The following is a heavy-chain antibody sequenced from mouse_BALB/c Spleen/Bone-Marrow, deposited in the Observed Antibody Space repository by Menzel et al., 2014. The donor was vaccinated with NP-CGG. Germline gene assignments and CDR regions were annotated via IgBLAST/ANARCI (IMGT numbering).Heavy chain of an antibody. J-gene: IGHJ4*01. Sequence: VHVKQSEPELVKPGASVKVSCEASAYSFTDYNMYWVKQSHGKSLEWIGSIDPYNSVTNYNQKFKDKATLTVDKSSSPAFMHLNSLTSEDSAVYYCARSFGFGSSLFAMDYWGQGTSVTVSS. V-gene: IGHV1S135*01. CDR3: ARSFGFGSSLFAMDY. CDR1: AYSFTDYN. D-gene: IGHD1-1*01. CDR2: IDPYNSVT.